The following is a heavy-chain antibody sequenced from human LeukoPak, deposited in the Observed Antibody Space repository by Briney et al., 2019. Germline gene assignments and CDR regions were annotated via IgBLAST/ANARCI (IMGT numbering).Heavy chain of an antibody. D-gene: IGHD7-27*01. V-gene: IGHV3-23*01. Sequence: GGSLRLSCAASGFIFSHYGMDWVRQAPGKGLEWVSGITSRSTTYYADSVKGRFTISRDNSKNMVWLQINSPTAEDTATYYCAKDGNWARFEDWGQGTLVTVSS. CDR1: GFIFSHYG. J-gene: IGHJ4*02. CDR3: AKDGNWARFED. CDR2: ITSRSTT.